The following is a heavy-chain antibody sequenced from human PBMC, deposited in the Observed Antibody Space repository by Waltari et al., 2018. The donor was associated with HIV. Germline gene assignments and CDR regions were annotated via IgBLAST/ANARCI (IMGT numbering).Heavy chain of an antibody. CDR2: RKQEGDEE. CDR3: ARRAVAATRGYYYGMDV. V-gene: IGHV3-7*01. CDR1: RSACSSCW. Sequence: EVQVVECGSGLVQSEGPLRLPCSPSRSACSSCWVSWNRKAPGKGLEVGANRKQEGDEEHDVDSLRSRSTNARDNANMSLYLHRSSQAAEDTGVYDCARRAVAATRGYYYGMDVWGQGTTVTVSS. D-gene: IGHD6-19*01. J-gene: IGHJ6*02.